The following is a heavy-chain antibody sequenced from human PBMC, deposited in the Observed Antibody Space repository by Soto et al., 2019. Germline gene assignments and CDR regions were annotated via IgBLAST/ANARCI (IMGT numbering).Heavy chain of an antibody. CDR1: GFTFSDYY. Sequence: QVQLVESGGGLVKPGGSLRLSCEGSGFTFSDYYMSWISQAPGKGLEWISYSSNSGTFTKYADSVKGRFSISRDNTKNLLYLQMNSLRAEDTAVYYCARSGDNYNLLDYWGQGTPVTVSS. CDR3: ARSGDNYNLLDY. V-gene: IGHV3-11*06. CDR2: SSNSGTFT. D-gene: IGHD1-1*01. J-gene: IGHJ4*02.